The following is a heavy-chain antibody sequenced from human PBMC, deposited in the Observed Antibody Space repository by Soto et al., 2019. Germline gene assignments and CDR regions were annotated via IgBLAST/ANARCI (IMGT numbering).Heavy chain of an antibody. Sequence: GGSLRLSCAASGFTFSNFAMSWVRQAPGRGLEWVSGISASGRDIHYADSVKDRFTVSRDNSKNTLYLQMNSLRAEDTAIYYCAKGKTSGWYYFDYWGQGALVTVSS. CDR1: GFTFSNFA. J-gene: IGHJ4*02. D-gene: IGHD6-19*01. CDR3: AKGKTSGWYYFDY. V-gene: IGHV3-23*01. CDR2: ISASGRDI.